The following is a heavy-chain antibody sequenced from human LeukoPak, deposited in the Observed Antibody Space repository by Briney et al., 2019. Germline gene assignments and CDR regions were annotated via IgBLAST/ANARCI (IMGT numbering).Heavy chain of an antibody. CDR3: AKDDGIAVAAPFDY. D-gene: IGHD6-19*01. CDR2: ISRDGGST. CDR1: GFTFEDYA. J-gene: IGHJ4*02. V-gene: IGHV3-43*02. Sequence: GGSLRLSCAASGFTFEDYAMHWVRQAPGKGLDWVSLISRDGGSTYYADSVKGRFTISRDNSKNSLYLQMNSLRTEDTALYYCAKDDGIAVAAPFDYWGQGTLVTVSS.